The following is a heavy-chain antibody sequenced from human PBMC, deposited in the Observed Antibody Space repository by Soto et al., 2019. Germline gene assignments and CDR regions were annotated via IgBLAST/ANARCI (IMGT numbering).Heavy chain of an antibody. CDR1: GGTFSSYA. V-gene: IGHV1-69*13. CDR2: ITPIFGTA. Sequence: SVKVSCKASGGTFSSYAISWVRQAPGQGLEWMGGITPIFGTANYAQKFQGRVTITADESTSTAYMELSSLRSEDTAVYYCARVWRSTTYYYYYYGMDVWGQGTTVTVSS. D-gene: IGHD3-16*01. J-gene: IGHJ6*02. CDR3: ARVWRSTTYYYYYYGMDV.